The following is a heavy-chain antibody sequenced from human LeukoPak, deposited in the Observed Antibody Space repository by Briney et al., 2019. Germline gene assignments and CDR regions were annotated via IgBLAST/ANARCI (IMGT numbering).Heavy chain of an antibody. CDR2: INPSGLST. Sequence: ASVTVSCKASGYTFTSYGISWVRQAPGQGLEWMGIINPSGLSTSYAQKFQGRVTMTRDTSTSIVYMELSSLRSEDTAVYYCARGGSYSYNWLDTWGQGTLVTVSS. CDR3: ARGGSYSYNWLDT. CDR1: GYTFTSYG. D-gene: IGHD1-26*01. J-gene: IGHJ5*02. V-gene: IGHV1-46*01.